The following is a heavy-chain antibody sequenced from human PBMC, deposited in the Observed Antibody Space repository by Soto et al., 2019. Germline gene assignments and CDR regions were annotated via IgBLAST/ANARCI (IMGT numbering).Heavy chain of an antibody. CDR1: GYTLTELS. CDR3: ATTNPIDYGDYDGDYYDYYALDV. CDR2: FDPEDGET. Sequence: RASVKVSCKVSGYTLTELSMHWVRQAPGKGLEGMGGFDPEDGETIYAQKFQGRVTMTEDTSTDTAYMELSSLRSEDTAVYYCATTNPIDYGDYDGDYYDYYALDVWGQGTTVTVSS. V-gene: IGHV1-24*01. J-gene: IGHJ6*02. D-gene: IGHD4-17*01.